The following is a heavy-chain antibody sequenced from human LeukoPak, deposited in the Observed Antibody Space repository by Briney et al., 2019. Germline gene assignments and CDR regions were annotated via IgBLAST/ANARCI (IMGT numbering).Heavy chain of an antibody. D-gene: IGHD3-22*01. Sequence: ASVKVSCKASGYTFTSYYMHWVRQAPGQGPEWMGIINPSGGSTSYAQKFQGRVTMTRDMSASTVYMELSSLRSEDTAVYYCARMDDSSGYYGPFDYWGQGTLVTVSS. J-gene: IGHJ4*02. V-gene: IGHV1-46*01. CDR1: GYTFTSYY. CDR3: ARMDDSSGYYGPFDY. CDR2: INPSGGST.